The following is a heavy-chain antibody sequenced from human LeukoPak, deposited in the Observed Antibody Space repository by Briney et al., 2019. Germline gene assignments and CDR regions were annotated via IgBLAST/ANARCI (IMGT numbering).Heavy chain of an antibody. Sequence: SETLSLTCTVSGGSISSSSYYWGWIRQPPGKGLEWIGSIYYSGSTYYNPSLKSRVTISVDPSENQFSLKLSSVTAADTAVYYCARRSTMVRGVRHNWFDPWGQGTLVTVSS. J-gene: IGHJ5*02. D-gene: IGHD3-10*01. V-gene: IGHV4-39*01. CDR3: ARRSTMVRGVRHNWFDP. CDR1: GGSISSSSYY. CDR2: IYYSGST.